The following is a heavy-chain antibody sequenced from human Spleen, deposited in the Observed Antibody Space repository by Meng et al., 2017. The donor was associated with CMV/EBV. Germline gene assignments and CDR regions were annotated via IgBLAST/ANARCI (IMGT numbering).Heavy chain of an antibody. CDR1: GFTFSNYC. CDR3: ASSIAAAAYFDY. CDR2: VSSTGSYV. J-gene: IGHJ4*02. Sequence: GESLKISCAASGFTFSNYCMNWVRQAPGKGPEWVSSVSSTGSYVYYVDSVKGRVTISRDNVKNSLYLQMSSLRAEDTAVYYCASSIAAAAYFDYWGQGTLVTVSS. V-gene: IGHV3-21*01. D-gene: IGHD6-13*01.